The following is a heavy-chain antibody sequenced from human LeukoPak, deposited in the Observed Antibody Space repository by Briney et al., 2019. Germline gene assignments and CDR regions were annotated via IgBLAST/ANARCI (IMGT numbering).Heavy chain of an antibody. CDR3: ARGGYSYGTLTLHYYYYYYMDV. Sequence: PSETLSLTCTVSGGSISSYYWSWIRQPPGKGLEWIGYIYYSGSTNYNPSLKSRVTISVDTSKDQFSLTLSSVTAAAPAGDDCARGGYSYGTLTLHYYYYYYMDVWGKGTTVTVSS. V-gene: IGHV4-59*01. CDR1: GGSISSYY. J-gene: IGHJ6*03. CDR2: IYYSGST. D-gene: IGHD5-18*01.